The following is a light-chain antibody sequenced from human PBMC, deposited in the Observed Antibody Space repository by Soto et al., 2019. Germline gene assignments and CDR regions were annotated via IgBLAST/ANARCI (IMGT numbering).Light chain of an antibody. J-gene: IGKJ1*01. CDR3: QQYNDWPRT. Sequence: EIVVTQFPDTLSVSPGERATLSCRASQSISSNLAWYQQAPGQAPRLLIYAASARAPGIPGRFSGSGSGREFILTISSLQSEDFAVYFCQQYNDWPRTFGQGTKVEIK. V-gene: IGKV3-15*01. CDR1: QSISSN. CDR2: AAS.